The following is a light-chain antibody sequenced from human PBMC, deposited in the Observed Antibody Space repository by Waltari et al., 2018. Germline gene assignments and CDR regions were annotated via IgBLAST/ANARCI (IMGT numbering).Light chain of an antibody. CDR3: QTWGTGIGV. V-gene: IGLV4-69*01. CDR1: SGHSIYA. CDR2: INSDGSH. Sequence: QLVLTQSPSASASLGASVKLTCTLSSGHSIYAIAWHQQQPEKGPRYLMKINSDGSHSKGDGIPDRFSGSSSGAERYLTISSLQSEDEADYYCQTWGTGIGVFGGGTKLTVL. J-gene: IGLJ2*01.